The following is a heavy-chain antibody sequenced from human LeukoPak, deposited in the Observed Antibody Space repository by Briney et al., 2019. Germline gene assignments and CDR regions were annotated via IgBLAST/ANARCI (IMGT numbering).Heavy chain of an antibody. CDR1: SGSLSDKY. J-gene: IGHJ4*02. Sequence: SETLSLTCGVYSGSLSDKYWSWIRQPPGKGLEWIGEINPSGRTNYNPSLKSRVTMSIDTSKNQFSLKLSSVTAADTAVYYCARLEGITAAGRDYWGQGTLVTVSS. CDR3: ARLEGITAAGRDY. CDR2: INPSGRT. D-gene: IGHD6-13*01. V-gene: IGHV4-34*01.